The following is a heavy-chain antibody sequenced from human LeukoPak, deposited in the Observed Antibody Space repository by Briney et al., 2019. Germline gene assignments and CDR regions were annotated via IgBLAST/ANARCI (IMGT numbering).Heavy chain of an antibody. D-gene: IGHD3-10*01. CDR1: GFTFSNYW. Sequence: PGGSLRLSCAASGFTFSNYWMHWVRQAPGKGLVWVSRINSDGSSTTSADSVKGRFTISRDNAKNTLYLQMNSLRAEDTAVYYCARGSGSYYNFNYYYYMDVWGKGTTVTVSS. CDR3: ARGSGSYYNFNYYYYMDV. J-gene: IGHJ6*03. V-gene: IGHV3-74*01. CDR2: INSDGSST.